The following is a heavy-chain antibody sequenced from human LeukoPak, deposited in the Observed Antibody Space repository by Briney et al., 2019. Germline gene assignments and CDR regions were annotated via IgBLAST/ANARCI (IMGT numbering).Heavy chain of an antibody. Sequence: GGSLRLSCAASGFTFSSYAMSWVRQAPGKGPEWVSAISGGGGSTYYADSVKGRFTISRDNSKNTLYLQMNSLRAEDTAVYYCAKCEPPSYSSSWYREFDYWGQGTLVTVSS. CDR2: ISGGGGST. D-gene: IGHD6-13*01. V-gene: IGHV3-23*01. CDR3: AKCEPPSYSSSWYREFDY. CDR1: GFTFSSYA. J-gene: IGHJ4*02.